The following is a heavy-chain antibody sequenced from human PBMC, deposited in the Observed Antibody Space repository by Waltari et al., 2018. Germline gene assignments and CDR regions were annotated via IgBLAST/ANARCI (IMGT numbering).Heavy chain of an antibody. CDR2: INPSSGGT. J-gene: IGHJ4*02. CDR3: ARGLGFWSGYLFDY. V-gene: IGHV1-2*06. D-gene: IGHD3-3*01. Sequence: QVQLVQSGAEVKKPGASVKVSCKASGYTFTGYYMHWVRQAPGQGLAWMGRINPSSGGTNYAQKFQGRVTMTRDTSISTAYMELSRLRSDDTAVYYCARGLGFWSGYLFDYWGQGTLVTVSS. CDR1: GYTFTGYY.